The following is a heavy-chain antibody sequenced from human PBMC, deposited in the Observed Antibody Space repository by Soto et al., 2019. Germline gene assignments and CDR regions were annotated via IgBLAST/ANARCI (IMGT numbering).Heavy chain of an antibody. CDR1: GFTFSGYG. CDR2: IWYDGSNE. CDR3: VRDRDYYDSE. V-gene: IGHV3-33*01. D-gene: IGHD3-22*01. Sequence: GGSLRLSCAASGFTFSGYGMHWVRQAPGKGLEWVAVIWYDGSNEKYADSVKGRFTISRDNSKSTLYLQMNSLRAEDTAVYYCVRDRDYYDSEWGQGTLVTVSS. J-gene: IGHJ4*02.